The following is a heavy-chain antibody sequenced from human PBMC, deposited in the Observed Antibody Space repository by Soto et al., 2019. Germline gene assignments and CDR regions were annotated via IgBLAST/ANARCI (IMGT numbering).Heavy chain of an antibody. J-gene: IGHJ3*02. CDR1: GGSLSSSNW. D-gene: IGHD7-27*01. V-gene: IGHV4-4*02. CDR2: IYHSGST. Sequence: PSGTLSLSCAVSGGSLSSSNWWSWGRQPPGKGLEWIGEIYHSGSTNYNPSLKSRVTISVDMSKNQLSLKLTSVTAADTAVYYCAKDHTGADAFDIWGQGIMVTVSS. CDR3: AKDHTGADAFDI.